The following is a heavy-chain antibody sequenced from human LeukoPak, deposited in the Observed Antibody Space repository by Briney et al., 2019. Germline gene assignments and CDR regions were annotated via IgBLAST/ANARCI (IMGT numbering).Heavy chain of an antibody. D-gene: IGHD3-16*01. J-gene: IGHJ4*02. CDR3: ARFVGVTSLFDY. Sequence: SETLSLTCAVSGGSMTSSKWWSWVRQAPGKGLEWIGEIHQSGTTNYNPSLKSRVTISVDKSKNQFSLKLSSVTAADTAVYYCARFVGVTSLFDYWGQGILVTVSS. V-gene: IGHV4-4*02. CDR2: IHQSGTT. CDR1: GGSMTSSKW.